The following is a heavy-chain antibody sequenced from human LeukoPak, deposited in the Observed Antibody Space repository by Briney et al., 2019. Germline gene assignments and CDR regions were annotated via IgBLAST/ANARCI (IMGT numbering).Heavy chain of an antibody. V-gene: IGHV4-59*01. CDR2: IYYSGST. J-gene: IGHJ5*02. Sequence: SETLSLTCTVSGGSISSYYWSWIRQPPGKGLEWIGYIYYSGSTNYNPSLKSRVTISVDTSKNQFSLKLSSVTAADTAVYYCARSVRYFDWLVGWYWFDPWGQGTLVTVSS. D-gene: IGHD3-9*01. CDR1: GGSISSYY. CDR3: ARSVRYFDWLVGWYWFDP.